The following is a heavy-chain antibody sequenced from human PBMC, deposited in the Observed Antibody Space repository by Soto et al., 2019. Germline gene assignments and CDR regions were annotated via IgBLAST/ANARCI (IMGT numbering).Heavy chain of an antibody. CDR3: ARRTVGWYFDL. D-gene: IGHD4-17*01. CDR1: GFTFSCYA. Sequence: EVQLLESGGGLVQPGGSLRLSCAASGFTFSCYAMNWVRQAPGKGLEWVSVISGSGGSTYYADAVKGRFTISRDNSKSALYRQMNSLRAEDTAVYYCARRTVGWYFDLWGRGTLVTVSS. J-gene: IGHJ2*01. CDR2: ISGSGGST. V-gene: IGHV3-23*01.